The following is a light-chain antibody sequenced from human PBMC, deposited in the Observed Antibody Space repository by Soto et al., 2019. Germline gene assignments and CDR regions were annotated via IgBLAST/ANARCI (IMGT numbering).Light chain of an antibody. V-gene: IGLV2-14*03. CDR1: SSDVGAYNS. CDR3: SSYTSSSTYV. J-gene: IGLJ1*01. Sequence: QSVLTQPASVSGSPGQSIAISCTGTSSDVGAYNSVSWYQQHPGRAPELMIHDVSNRPSGVSNRFSGSKSGNTASLTISGLQAEDEADYYCSSYTSSSTYVFGTGTKLTVL. CDR2: DVS.